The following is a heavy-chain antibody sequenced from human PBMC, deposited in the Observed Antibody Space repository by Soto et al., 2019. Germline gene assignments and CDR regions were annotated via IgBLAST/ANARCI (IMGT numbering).Heavy chain of an antibody. Sequence: EVQLLESGGGLVQPGGSLRLSCAASGFTFNNYAMSWVRQAPGKGLEWVSGISSNGGYNTYYADSVKGRFTISTDSSKSTLYLQMNSLRAEDTAVYYCAKDSSPVVRTPLNWFDPWGQGTLVTVSS. V-gene: IGHV3-23*01. D-gene: IGHD1-7*01. CDR2: ISSNGGYNT. CDR3: AKDSSPVVRTPLNWFDP. CDR1: GFTFNNYA. J-gene: IGHJ5*02.